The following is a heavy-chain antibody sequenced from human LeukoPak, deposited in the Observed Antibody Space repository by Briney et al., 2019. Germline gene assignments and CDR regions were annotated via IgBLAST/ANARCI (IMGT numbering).Heavy chain of an antibody. CDR2: ISNSGDAT. CDR3: ARGRIAVAGALYYYYGMDV. CDR1: GFTFSNYA. D-gene: IGHD6-19*01. V-gene: IGHV3-23*01. Sequence: GGSLRLSCAASGFTFSNYAMSWVRQAPGKGLEWVSTISNSGDATYYADSVKGRFTISRDNSKNTLYLQMNSLRAEDTAVYYCARGRIAVAGALYYYYGMDVWGQGTTVTVSS. J-gene: IGHJ6*02.